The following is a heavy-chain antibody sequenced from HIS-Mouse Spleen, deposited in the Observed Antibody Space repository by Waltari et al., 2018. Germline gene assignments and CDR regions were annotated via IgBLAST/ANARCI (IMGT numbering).Heavy chain of an antibody. Sequence: EVQLLESGGGLVQPGGSLRLSCAASGFTFSSYAMSWVRQAPGKGAEWVSAISGIGGCTYYADSVKGRFTISRDNAKNTLYLQMNSLRAEDTAVYYCAKRTSKAYAFDIWGQGTMVTVSS. CDR3: AKRTSKAYAFDI. J-gene: IGHJ3*02. V-gene: IGHV3-23*01. CDR1: GFTFSSYA. CDR2: ISGIGGCT.